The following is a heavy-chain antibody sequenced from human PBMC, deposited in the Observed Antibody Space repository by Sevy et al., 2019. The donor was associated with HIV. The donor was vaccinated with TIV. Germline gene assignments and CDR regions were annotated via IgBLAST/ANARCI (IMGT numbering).Heavy chain of an antibody. CDR2: ISSSSSYI. Sequence: GGSLRLSCAASGFTFSSYSMNWVRQAPGKGLEWVSSISSSSSYIYYADSVKGRFTISSDNAKNSLNLQMNSLRAEDTAVYYCARLGSYSNYYYYGMDVWGQGTTVTVSS. CDR3: ARLGSYSNYYYYGMDV. V-gene: IGHV3-21*06. J-gene: IGHJ6*02. D-gene: IGHD1-26*01. CDR1: GFTFSSYS.